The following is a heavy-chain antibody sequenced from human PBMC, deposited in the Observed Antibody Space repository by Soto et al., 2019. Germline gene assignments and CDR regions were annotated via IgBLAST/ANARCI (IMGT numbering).Heavy chain of an antibody. V-gene: IGHV3-48*03. CDR1: GFTFSSYE. CDR3: AREARVAVAGTLEGTIDY. D-gene: IGHD6-19*01. J-gene: IGHJ4*02. Sequence: PGGSLRLSCAASGFTFSSYEMNWVRQAPGKGLEWVSYISSSGSTIYYADSVKGRFTISRDNAKNSLYLQMNSLRAEDTAVYYCAREARVAVAGTLEGTIDYWGQGTLVTVSS. CDR2: ISSSGSTI.